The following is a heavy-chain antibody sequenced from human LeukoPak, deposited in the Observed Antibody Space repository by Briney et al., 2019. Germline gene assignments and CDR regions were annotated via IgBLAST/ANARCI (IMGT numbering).Heavy chain of an antibody. J-gene: IGHJ5*02. Sequence: SVKVSCKASGGTFSSYAISWVRQAPGQGLEWMGGIIPIFGTANYAQKFQGRVTITTDESTSTAYMELSSLRSEDTAVYYCARDRGTTVTTGKGGWFDPWGQGTLVTVSS. D-gene: IGHD4-17*01. CDR2: IIPIFGTA. CDR1: GGTFSSYA. CDR3: ARDRGTTVTTGKGGWFDP. V-gene: IGHV1-69*05.